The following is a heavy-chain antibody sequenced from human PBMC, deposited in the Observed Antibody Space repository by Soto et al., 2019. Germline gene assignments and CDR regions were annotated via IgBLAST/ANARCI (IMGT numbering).Heavy chain of an antibody. CDR1: GFTFSSYG. J-gene: IGHJ3*02. CDR2: IWYDGSNK. CDR3: ARNPRTTVSSNDAFDI. Sequence: GGSLRLSCAASGFTFSSYGMHWVRQAPGKGLEWVAVIWYDGSNKYYADSVKGRFTISRDNSKNTLYLQMNSLRAEDTAVYYCARNPRTTVSSNDAFDIWGQGTMVTVSS. V-gene: IGHV3-33*01. D-gene: IGHD4-17*01.